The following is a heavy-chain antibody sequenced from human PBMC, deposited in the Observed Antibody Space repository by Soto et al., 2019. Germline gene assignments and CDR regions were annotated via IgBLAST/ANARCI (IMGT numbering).Heavy chain of an antibody. CDR3: AKVGLVAADPPPPVDY. CDR1: GFTFSSYA. D-gene: IGHD2-2*01. CDR2: ISGSGGST. Sequence: GGSLRLSCAASGFTFSSYAMSLVRQAPGKGLEWVSAISGSGGSTYYADSVKGRFTISRDNSKNTLYLQMNSLRAEDTAVYYCAKVGLVAADPPPPVDYPGQGTRVTLSS. J-gene: IGHJ4*02. V-gene: IGHV3-23*01.